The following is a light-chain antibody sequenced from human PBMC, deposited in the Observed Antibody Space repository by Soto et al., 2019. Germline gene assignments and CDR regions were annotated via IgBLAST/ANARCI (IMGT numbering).Light chain of an antibody. Sequence: ETVMTQSPATLSVSPGDRVTLSCRASQSIGTNLLWLQQSPGQPPRLLISGASDRVAGVPDRFSGSGSGTDFTLTIRGLQSEDCAVYYCQQYAGWPRTFGQGTKLEIK. CDR3: QQYAGWPRT. V-gene: IGKV3-15*01. J-gene: IGKJ2*01. CDR2: GAS. CDR1: QSIGTN.